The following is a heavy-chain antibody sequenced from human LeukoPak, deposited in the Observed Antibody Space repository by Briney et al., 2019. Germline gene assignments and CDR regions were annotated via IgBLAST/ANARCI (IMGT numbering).Heavy chain of an antibody. CDR3: AREERRGHSYGSLYYYYGLDV. Sequence: PGGSLRLSCAASGFTFSSYAMHWVRQAPGKGLEWVAVISYDGSNKYYADSVKGRFTISRDNSKNTLYLQMNSLRAEDTAVYYCAREERRGHSYGSLYYYYGLDVWGQGTTVTVSS. V-gene: IGHV3-30-3*01. CDR1: GFTFSSYA. J-gene: IGHJ6*02. CDR2: ISYDGSNK. D-gene: IGHD5-18*01.